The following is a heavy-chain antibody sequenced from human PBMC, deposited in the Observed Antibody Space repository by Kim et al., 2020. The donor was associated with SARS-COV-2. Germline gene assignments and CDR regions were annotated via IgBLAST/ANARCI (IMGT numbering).Heavy chain of an antibody. CDR3: ARVGYHSSSSA. V-gene: IGHV4-4*02. CDR2: T. J-gene: IGHJ5*02. D-gene: IGHD6-6*01. Sequence: TNYNPSLKSRVTISVDKSKNQFSLKLSSVTAADTAVYYCARVGYHSSSSAWGQGTLVTVSS.